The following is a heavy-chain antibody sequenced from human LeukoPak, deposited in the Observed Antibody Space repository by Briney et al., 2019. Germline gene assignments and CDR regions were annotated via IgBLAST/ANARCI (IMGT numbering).Heavy chain of an antibody. V-gene: IGHV4-61*02. CDR1: GGSISSGSYY. D-gene: IGHD5-12*01. Sequence: SETLSLTCTVSGGSISSGSYYWSWIRQPAGKGLEWIGRIYTSGSTNYNPSLKSRVTISVDTSKNQFSLKLSSVTAADTAVYYCARAGWLRLKNYFDYWGQGSLVTVSS. J-gene: IGHJ4*02. CDR2: IYTSGST. CDR3: ARAGWLRLKNYFDY.